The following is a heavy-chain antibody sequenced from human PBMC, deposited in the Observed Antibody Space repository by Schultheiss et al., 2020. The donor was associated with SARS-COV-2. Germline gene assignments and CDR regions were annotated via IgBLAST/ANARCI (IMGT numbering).Heavy chain of an antibody. V-gene: IGHV3-9*01. CDR3: ARVKYYDSSRPFDY. D-gene: IGHD3-22*01. CDR2: ISWNSGSI. CDR1: GFTFDDYA. Sequence: GGSLRLSCAASGFTFDDYAMHWVRQAPGKGLEWVSGISWNSGSIGYADSVKGRFTISRDNAKNSLYLQMNSLRAEDTAVYYCARVKYYDSSRPFDYWGQGTLVTVSS. J-gene: IGHJ4*02.